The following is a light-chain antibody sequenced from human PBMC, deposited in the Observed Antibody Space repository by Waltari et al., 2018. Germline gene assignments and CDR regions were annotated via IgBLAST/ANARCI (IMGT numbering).Light chain of an antibody. V-gene: IGKV2-29*03. CDR3: MQGIHLPRGT. CDR1: QSLLHSDGKTY. CDR2: EVS. Sequence: DIVMTQTPLSLSVTPGQPASISCKSSQSLLHSDGKTYLYWYLQKPGQSPQLLIYEVSSRVSGVPDRFSGSGSGTDFTLKISRVEAEDVGVYYCMQGIHLPRGTFGQGTKLEIK. J-gene: IGKJ2*02.